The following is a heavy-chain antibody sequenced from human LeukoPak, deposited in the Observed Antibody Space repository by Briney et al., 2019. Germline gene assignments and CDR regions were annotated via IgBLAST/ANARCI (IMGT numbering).Heavy chain of an antibody. D-gene: IGHD6-13*01. Sequence: GGSLSLSCAASGFAFSNYGMYWVRQAPGKGLEWVAVISYDGNNKYYVDSVKGRFTISRDNSKNTLYLQMNSLRADDTAVYYCAKNWQQLVLRLGYFDLWGRGTLVTVSS. V-gene: IGHV3-30*18. CDR2: ISYDGNNK. CDR1: GFAFSNYG. J-gene: IGHJ2*01. CDR3: AKNWQQLVLRLGYFDL.